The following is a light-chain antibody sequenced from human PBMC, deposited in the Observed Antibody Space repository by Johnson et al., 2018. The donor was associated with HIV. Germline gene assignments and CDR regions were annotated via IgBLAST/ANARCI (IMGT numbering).Light chain of an antibody. V-gene: IGLV1-51*02. CDR3: GTWDSSLGASYV. J-gene: IGLJ1*01. Sequence: QSVLTQPPSVSAAPGQKVTISCSGSSSNIGDNYVSWYQQLPGTAPKVLIYENNERPSGIPDRFYGSRSGTSATLGITGLQTGDEADYYCGTWDSSLGASYVFGTGTKVTVL. CDR1: SSNIGDNY. CDR2: ENN.